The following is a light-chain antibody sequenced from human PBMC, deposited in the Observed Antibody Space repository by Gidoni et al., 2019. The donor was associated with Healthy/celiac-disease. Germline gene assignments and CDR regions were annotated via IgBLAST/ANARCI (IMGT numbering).Light chain of an antibody. CDR2: GAS. Sequence: EIVFTHSPGTLSLSLGERATLSCRASQSVSSSYLAWYQQKPGQAPMLLIYGASSRPTGIPDRFSGSGSGTDGTLTISRLEPEDVAVYYCQQYGSSPPYTFGQGTKLEIK. CDR3: QQYGSSPPYT. J-gene: IGKJ2*01. V-gene: IGKV3-20*01. CDR1: QSVSSSY.